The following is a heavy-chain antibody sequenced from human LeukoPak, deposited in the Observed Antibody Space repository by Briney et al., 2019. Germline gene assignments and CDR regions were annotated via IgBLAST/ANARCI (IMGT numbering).Heavy chain of an antibody. Sequence: PGGSLRLSCAASGFTFNSYTMSWVRQAPEKGLEWVATISGSGGGTYYADSVKGRSTISRDDSKNTLYLQMNSLRAEDTAVYYCAKDLGRYRNNYFDYWGQGTLVTVSS. J-gene: IGHJ4*02. V-gene: IGHV3-23*01. CDR3: AKDLGRYRNNYFDY. CDR2: ISGSGGGT. CDR1: GFTFNSYT. D-gene: IGHD1-26*01.